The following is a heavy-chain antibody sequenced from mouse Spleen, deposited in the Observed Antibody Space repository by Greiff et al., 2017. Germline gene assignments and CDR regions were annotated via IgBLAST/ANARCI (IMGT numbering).Heavy chain of an antibody. CDR2: ISNLAYSI. V-gene: IGHV5-15*02. Sequence: EVQLVESGGGLVKPGGSLKLSCAASGFTFSDYGMAWVRQAPGKGPEWVAFISNLAYSIYYADTVTGRFTISRENAKNTLYLEMSSLRSEDTAMYYCARTTATDWYFDVWGAGTTVTVSS. J-gene: IGHJ1*01. D-gene: IGHD1-2*01. CDR1: GFTFSDYG. CDR3: ARTTATDWYFDV.